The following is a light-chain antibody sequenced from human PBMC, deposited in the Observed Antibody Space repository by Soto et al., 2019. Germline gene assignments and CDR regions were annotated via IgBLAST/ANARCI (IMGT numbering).Light chain of an antibody. J-gene: IGKJ5*01. CDR2: GAS. V-gene: IGKV3-20*01. CDR1: QRVSSGY. Sequence: EVVLTHSPGTLSLSPCERAALSSRASQRVSSGYLAWYQQKPGQAPRLLIYGASNRATDIPDRFSGRGSGTDFTITISRLEPEDFAVYYCQQYGSSPPSSTFGQGTRLEIK. CDR3: QQYGSSPPSST.